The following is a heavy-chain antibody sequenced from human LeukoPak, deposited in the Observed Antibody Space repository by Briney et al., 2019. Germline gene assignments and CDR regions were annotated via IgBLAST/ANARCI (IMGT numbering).Heavy chain of an antibody. CDR1: RFSFSSYT. CDR3: VRDNPGYDSSGSYSTVFDY. CDR2: ISHDGYNK. Sequence: PGRSLRLSCAASRFSFSSYTMHWVRQAPGKGLEWVAVISHDGYNKYYADSVKGRFTISRDNSKNTLYLQMNSLRAEDTAVYYCVRDNPGYDSSGSYSTVFDYWGQGTLVTVSS. D-gene: IGHD3-22*01. J-gene: IGHJ4*02. V-gene: IGHV3-30-3*01.